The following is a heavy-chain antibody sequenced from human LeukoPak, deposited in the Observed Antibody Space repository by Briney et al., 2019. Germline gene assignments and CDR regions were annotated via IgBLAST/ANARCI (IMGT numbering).Heavy chain of an antibody. CDR2: VNPNSGGT. CDR3: ARATEDIIVPIPATFYYFDY. Sequence: ASVKVSCKASGYTFTGHYLHWVRQAPGQGLEWMGWVNPNSGGTNYAQKFQGRVTMTSDTSIDTAYMELSRLTSDDTAVYYCARATEDIIVPIPATFYYFDYWGQGTLVPVSS. J-gene: IGHJ4*02. D-gene: IGHD2-15*01. V-gene: IGHV1-2*02. CDR1: GYTFTGHY.